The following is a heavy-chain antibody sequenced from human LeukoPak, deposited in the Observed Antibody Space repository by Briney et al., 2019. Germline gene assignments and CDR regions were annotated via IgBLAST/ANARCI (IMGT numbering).Heavy chain of an antibody. CDR1: GGSISVSNYY. CDR2: SIYSGST. CDR3: AKSNGYGLVDT. J-gene: IGHJ3*01. V-gene: IGHV4-39*07. D-gene: IGHD3-10*01. Sequence: PSGGLSVTCTVSGGSISVSNYYWGWIRQPPGKWLEWIGNSIYSGSTYYSPSRRSPATISLATSRNQFSLKLNSVTAADPAVYYCAKSNGYGLVDTWGHGTLVTVSS.